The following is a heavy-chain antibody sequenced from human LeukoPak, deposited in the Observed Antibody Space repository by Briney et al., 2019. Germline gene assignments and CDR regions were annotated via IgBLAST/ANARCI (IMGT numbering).Heavy chain of an antibody. V-gene: IGHV3-30*03. Sequence: GGSLRLSCAASGFTFSSYGMHWVRQAPGKGLEWVAVISYDGSNEYYADSVKGRFTISRDNAKNSLYLQMDSLRAEDTAVYYCARHIPFDCWGQGTLVTVSS. CDR1: GFTFSSYG. D-gene: IGHD2-21*01. CDR2: ISYDGSNE. CDR3: ARHIPFDC. J-gene: IGHJ4*02.